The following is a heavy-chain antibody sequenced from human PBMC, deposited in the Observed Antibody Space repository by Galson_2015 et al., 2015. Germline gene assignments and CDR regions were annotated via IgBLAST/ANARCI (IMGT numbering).Heavy chain of an antibody. V-gene: IGHV3-9*01. D-gene: IGHD1-26*01. J-gene: IGHJ6*02. Sequence: SLRLSCAASGFTFDDYAMHWVRQAPGKGLEWVSGISWNSGSIGYADSVKGRFTISRDNAKNSLYLQMNSLRAEDTALYYCAKDGGGSYPGGHGMDVWGQGTTVTVSS. CDR1: GFTFDDYA. CDR2: ISWNSGSI. CDR3: AKDGGGSYPGGHGMDV.